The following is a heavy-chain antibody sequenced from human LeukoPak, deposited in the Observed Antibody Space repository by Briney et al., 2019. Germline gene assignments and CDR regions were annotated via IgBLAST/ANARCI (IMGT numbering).Heavy chain of an antibody. CDR3: ARDPRGIVGANHNWFDP. V-gene: IGHV4-4*07. D-gene: IGHD1-26*01. CDR1: GGSISSYY. J-gene: IGHJ5*02. CDR2: IYASGST. Sequence: PSETLSLTCTVSGGSISSYYWSWIRQPAGKGLEWIGRIYASGSTNYNPSLKGRVTMSVDTSKSQFSLKLISVTAADTAVYYCARDPRGIVGANHNWFDPWGQGTLVTVSS.